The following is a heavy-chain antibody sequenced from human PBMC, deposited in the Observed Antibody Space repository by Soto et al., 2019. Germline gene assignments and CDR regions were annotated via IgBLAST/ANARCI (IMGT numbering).Heavy chain of an antibody. Sequence: ASVKVSCKASGYTFTGYAIHWVRQAPGQRHEWMGWIDGGNGDTKYSQKFQGRVTITRDTSASTAYMELTSLGSEDTAVYHCARGYCSSTSCQYYFDFWGQGTLVTVSS. D-gene: IGHD2-2*01. CDR2: IDGGNGDT. CDR3: ARGYCSSTSCQYYFDF. CDR1: GYTFTGYA. J-gene: IGHJ4*02. V-gene: IGHV1-3*01.